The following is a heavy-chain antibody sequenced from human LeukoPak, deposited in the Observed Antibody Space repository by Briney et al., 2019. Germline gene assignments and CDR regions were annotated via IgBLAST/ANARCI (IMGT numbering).Heavy chain of an antibody. CDR1: GAFITNSHW. V-gene: IGHV4-4*02. D-gene: IGHD4-17*01. Sequence: SETLSLTCAVSGAFITNSHWWSWARQPPGKGLEWIGEIYHSGTTNYNPSLKSRVTMSVDKSKNQFSLKLSSVTAADTAVYYCATYFYGEYGAYYFDYWGEGTLVTVSS. J-gene: IGHJ4*02. CDR3: ATYFYGEYGAYYFDY. CDR2: IYHSGTT.